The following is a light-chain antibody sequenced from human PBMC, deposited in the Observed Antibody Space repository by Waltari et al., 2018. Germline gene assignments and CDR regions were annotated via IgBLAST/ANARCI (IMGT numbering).Light chain of an antibody. Sequence: SCRAGQSVSRALAWYQQKPGQAPRLLSYAASTRATGVPDRFSGSGSGTDFSLTISRLDPEDFAVYYCQHYVNLPVTFGQGTKVEI. CDR2: AAS. CDR3: QHYVNLPVT. CDR1: QSVSRA. J-gene: IGKJ1*01. V-gene: IGKV3-20*01.